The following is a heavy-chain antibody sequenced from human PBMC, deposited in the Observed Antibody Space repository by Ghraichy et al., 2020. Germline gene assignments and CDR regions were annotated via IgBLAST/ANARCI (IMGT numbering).Heavy chain of an antibody. J-gene: IGHJ6*02. CDR2: TSYDGTNK. CDR1: GFTFSRYG. D-gene: IGHD3-22*01. V-gene: IGHV3-30*18. CDR3: AKERDSSGYYSFRGDYYGMDV. Sequence: LSLTYAASGFTFSRYGMHWVRQAPGKGLEWVAVTSYDGTNKNYADSVKGRFTISRDNSKNTLYLQMNSLRAEDTAVYYCAKERDSSGYYSFRGDYYGMDVWGQGTTVTVSS.